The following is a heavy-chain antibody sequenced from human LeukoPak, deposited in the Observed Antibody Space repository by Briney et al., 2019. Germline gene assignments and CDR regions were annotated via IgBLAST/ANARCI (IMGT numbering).Heavy chain of an antibody. Sequence: GASEKVSCKASGYTFTTCGISWVRQAPGQGLEWMGWISAYNGQTNYAQKVQGRVTMTTDTSTKTVYMELRSLGSDDTAVCYCAGVAGFYWNSDSFDYWGQGTQVTVSS. D-gene: IGHD1-7*01. J-gene: IGHJ4*02. V-gene: IGHV1-18*01. CDR1: GYTFTTCG. CDR3: AGVAGFYWNSDSFDY. CDR2: ISAYNGQT.